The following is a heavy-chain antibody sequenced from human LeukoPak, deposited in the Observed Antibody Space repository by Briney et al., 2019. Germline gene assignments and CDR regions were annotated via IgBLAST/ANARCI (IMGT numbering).Heavy chain of an antibody. CDR1: GFTFSSHS. CDR3: ARGDDSGYYDYFDY. J-gene: IGHJ4*02. D-gene: IGHD3-22*01. Sequence: GGSLRLSCAASGFTFSSHSVNWVRQAPGKGLEWVSYISSSSSTIYYADSVKGRFTISRDNAKNSLYLQMNSLRAEDTAVYYCARGDDSGYYDYFDYWGQGALVTVSS. V-gene: IGHV3-48*01. CDR2: ISSSSSTI.